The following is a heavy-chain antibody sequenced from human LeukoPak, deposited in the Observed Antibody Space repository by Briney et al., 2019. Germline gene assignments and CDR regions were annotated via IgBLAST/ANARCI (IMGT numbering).Heavy chain of an antibody. Sequence: GGSLRLSCAASGFTFRDFAMDWVRQAPGKGLEWVSIISRSGEISYHANSVTGRFTISRDNSKSTLYLQMNSLKAEDTAVYFCAKSDDNSNFHLTGYLDYWGQGTLVSVSS. CDR1: GFTFRDFA. J-gene: IGHJ4*02. CDR2: ISRSGEIS. D-gene: IGHD3-22*01. V-gene: IGHV3-23*01. CDR3: AKSDDNSNFHLTGYLDY.